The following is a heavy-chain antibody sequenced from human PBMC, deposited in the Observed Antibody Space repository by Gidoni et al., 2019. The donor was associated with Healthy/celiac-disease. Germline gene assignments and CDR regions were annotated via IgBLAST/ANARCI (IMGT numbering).Heavy chain of an antibody. CDR1: GFPFSSYG. Sequence: QVQLVESGGGVVQPGRPLRLSCAASGFPFSSYGMQWVRQAPGKGLAWVGVIWYDGSNKYYADSVKVRFTISRDNSKNKMYLQMNSLRVGDTAVYYCESNDYLWGSYRYTLRYWGQGTLVTVSS. J-gene: IGHJ4*02. CDR3: ESNDYLWGSYRYTLRY. CDR2: IWYDGSNK. D-gene: IGHD3-16*02. V-gene: IGHV3-33*01.